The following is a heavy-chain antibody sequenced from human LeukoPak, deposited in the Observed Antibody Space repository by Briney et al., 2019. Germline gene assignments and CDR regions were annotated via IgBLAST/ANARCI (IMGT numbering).Heavy chain of an antibody. CDR2: IYTSGST. D-gene: IGHD5-12*01. Sequence: SETLSLTCTVSGGSISSYYWSWIRQPAGKGLEWIGRIYTSGSTNYNPSPKSRVTMSVDTSKNQFSLKLSSVTAADTAVYYCARALDSSSGYDERYYYYYSGMDVWGQGTTVTVSS. V-gene: IGHV4-4*07. CDR1: GGSISSYY. J-gene: IGHJ6*02. CDR3: ARALDSSSGYDERYYYYYSGMDV.